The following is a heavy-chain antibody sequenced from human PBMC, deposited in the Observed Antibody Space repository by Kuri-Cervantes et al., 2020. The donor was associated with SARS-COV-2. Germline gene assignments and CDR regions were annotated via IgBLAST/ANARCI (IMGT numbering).Heavy chain of an antibody. CDR3: ARTTYGSGSYWDDAFDI. CDR2: ISGSGGST. Sequence: GGSLRLSCAASGLTFSSYAMSWVRQAPGKGLEWVSAISGSGGSTYYADSVKGRFTISRDNAKNSLYLQMNSLRAEDTAVYYCARTTYGSGSYWDDAFDIWGQGTMVTVSS. CDR1: GLTFSSYA. J-gene: IGHJ3*02. D-gene: IGHD3-10*01. V-gene: IGHV3-23*01.